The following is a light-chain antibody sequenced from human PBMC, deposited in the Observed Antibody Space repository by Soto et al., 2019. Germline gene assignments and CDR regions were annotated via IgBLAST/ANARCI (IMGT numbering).Light chain of an antibody. CDR3: QQYGSSPFT. CDR2: GAS. V-gene: IGKV3-20*01. CDR1: QSVSSSY. J-gene: IGKJ3*01. Sequence: EIVLTQSPGTLSLSPGERATLSCRASQSVSSSYLAWYQPKPGQAPRLLIYGASSRATGIPDRFSGSGSVTDFTLTISSLEPEDLAVYYGQQYGSSPFTFGPGTKVDIK.